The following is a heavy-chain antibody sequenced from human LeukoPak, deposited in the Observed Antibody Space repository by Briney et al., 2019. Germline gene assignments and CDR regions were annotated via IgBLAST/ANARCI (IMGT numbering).Heavy chain of an antibody. J-gene: IGHJ5*02. Sequence: SETLSLTCAVYGGSFSGYYWSWIRQPPGKGLEWIGEINHSGSTNYNPSLKSRVTISVDGSKNQFSLKLSSVTAADTAVYYCARRTSPYNWFDPWGQGTLVTVSS. CDR3: ARRTSPYNWFDP. D-gene: IGHD2-2*01. CDR1: GGSFSGYY. CDR2: INHSGST. V-gene: IGHV4-34*01.